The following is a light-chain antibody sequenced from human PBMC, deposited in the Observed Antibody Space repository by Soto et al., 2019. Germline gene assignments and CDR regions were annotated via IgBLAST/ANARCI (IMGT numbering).Light chain of an antibody. CDR2: AAS. J-gene: IGKJ2*01. CDR1: QSISSY. V-gene: IGKV1-39*01. CDR3: QQSYSTPVL. Sequence: DIQMTQSPSSLSASVGDRVTITCRASQSISSYLNWYQQKPGKAPKLLIYAASSLQSGVPSRFSGGGSGTDFTLTISSLQPEDFATYYCQQSYSTPVLFGQGTKLEIK.